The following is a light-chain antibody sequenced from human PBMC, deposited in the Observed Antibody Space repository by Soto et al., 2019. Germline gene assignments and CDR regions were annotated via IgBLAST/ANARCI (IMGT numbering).Light chain of an antibody. CDR3: QHYGYSLWT. CDR2: ATS. J-gene: IGKJ1*01. CDR1: QSVSRTY. Sequence: EILLTQSACSLSVFPGERATLSWRASQSVSRTYLAWYQQKHVQAPRLLIYATSSRATGIPDRFSGSGYGTDFTLTITRLETEDFAVYYCQHYGYSLWTFGQGTKVDIK. V-gene: IGKV3-20*01.